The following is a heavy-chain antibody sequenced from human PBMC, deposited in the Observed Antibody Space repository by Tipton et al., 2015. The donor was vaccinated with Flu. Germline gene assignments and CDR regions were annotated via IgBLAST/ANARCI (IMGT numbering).Heavy chain of an antibody. CDR1: GGSISSGGYS. Sequence: TLSLTCAVSGGSISSGGYSWIWIRQPPGKGLEWIGYIYHSGSTYYNASLKSRVTISVDRSKNQFSLKLSSVTAADTAVYYCARSTPIAATGWGMDVWGQGPRSPSP. J-gene: IGHJ6*02. CDR2: IYHSGST. V-gene: IGHV4-30-2*01. D-gene: IGHD6-13*01. CDR3: ARSTPIAATGWGMDV.